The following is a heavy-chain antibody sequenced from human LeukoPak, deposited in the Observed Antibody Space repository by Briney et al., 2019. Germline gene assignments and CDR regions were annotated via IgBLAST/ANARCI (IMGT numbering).Heavy chain of an antibody. J-gene: IGHJ2*01. Sequence: PGGSLRLSCAASGFTFSSYSMNWVRQAPGKGLEWVSSISSSSSYIYYADSVKGRFTISRDNAKNSLYLQMNSLRVEDTAVFYCARGTVAGWYFDLWGRGTLVTVSS. D-gene: IGHD6-19*01. CDR3: ARGTVAGWYFDL. CDR1: GFTFSSYS. CDR2: ISSSSSYI. V-gene: IGHV3-21*01.